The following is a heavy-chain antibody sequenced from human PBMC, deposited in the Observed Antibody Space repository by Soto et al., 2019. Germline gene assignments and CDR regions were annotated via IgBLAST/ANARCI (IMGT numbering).Heavy chain of an antibody. CDR3: AKEAEENENVPIPGDN. J-gene: IGHJ4*02. CDR2: ISYDGSNK. Sequence: LRLSCAASGFTFSSYGMHWVRQAPGKGLEWVAVISYDGSNKYYADSVKGRFTISRDNSKNTLYLQMNSLRAEDTAVYYCAKEAEENENVPIPGDNWGQGTPVTVSS. V-gene: IGHV3-30*18. CDR1: GFTFSSYG. D-gene: IGHD1-1*01.